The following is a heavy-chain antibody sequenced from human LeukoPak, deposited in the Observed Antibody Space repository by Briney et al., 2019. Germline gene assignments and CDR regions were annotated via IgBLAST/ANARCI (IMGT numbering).Heavy chain of an antibody. V-gene: IGHV1-69*13. Sequence: SVKVSCKASEGTFSSYAISWVRQAPGQGPEWMGGIIPIFGTANYAQKFQGRVTITADESTSTAYMELSSLRSEDTAVYYCARRGGDYFYYFDYWGQGTLVTVSS. J-gene: IGHJ4*02. CDR2: IIPIFGTA. CDR3: ARRGGDYFYYFDY. CDR1: EGTFSSYA. D-gene: IGHD4-17*01.